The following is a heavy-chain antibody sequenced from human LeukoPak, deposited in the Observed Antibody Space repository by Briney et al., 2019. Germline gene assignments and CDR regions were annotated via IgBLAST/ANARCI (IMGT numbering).Heavy chain of an antibody. V-gene: IGHV3-33*06. CDR3: AKAGWLRFGYFDY. Sequence: RSLRLSCAASGFTFSSYGMHWVRQAPGKGLEWVAVIWYDGSNKYYADSVKGRFTISRDNSKNTLYLQMNSLRAEDTAVYYCAKAGWLRFGYFDYWGQGTLVTVSS. D-gene: IGHD5-12*01. J-gene: IGHJ4*02. CDR2: IWYDGSNK. CDR1: GFTFSSYG.